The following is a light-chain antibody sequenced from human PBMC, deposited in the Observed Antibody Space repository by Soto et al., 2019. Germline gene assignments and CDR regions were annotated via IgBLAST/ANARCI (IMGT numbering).Light chain of an antibody. CDR1: QSVGSN. V-gene: IGKV3-20*01. J-gene: IGKJ1*01. Sequence: RATLSVSPGERATLSCRSSQSVGSNLAWFQQTPGQAPRLLISDASNRATGIPARFSGSGSGTDFTLTISRLEPEDFAVSYCQQSGSPPSWTFGQGTKVDVK. CDR3: QQSGSPPSWT. CDR2: DAS.